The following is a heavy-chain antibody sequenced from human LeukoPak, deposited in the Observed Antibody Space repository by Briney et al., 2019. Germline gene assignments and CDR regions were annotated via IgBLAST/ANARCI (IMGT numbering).Heavy chain of an antibody. V-gene: IGHV3-30-3*01. CDR2: ISYDGSNK. CDR3: ARPPYYGSGSYFDY. Sequence: PGRSLRLSCAASGFTFSSYAMHWVRQAPGKGLEWVAVISYDGSNKYYADSVKGRFTISSDNSKNTLYLQMNSLRAEDTAVYYCARPPYYGSGSYFDYWGQGTLVTVSS. CDR1: GFTFSSYA. J-gene: IGHJ4*02. D-gene: IGHD3-10*01.